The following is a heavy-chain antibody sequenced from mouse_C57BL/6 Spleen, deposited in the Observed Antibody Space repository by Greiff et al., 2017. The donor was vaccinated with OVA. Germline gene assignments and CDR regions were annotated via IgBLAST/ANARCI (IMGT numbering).Heavy chain of an antibody. D-gene: IGHD1-1*01. CDR2: IYPGDGDT. CDR3: ARGFITTVPYYFDY. J-gene: IGHJ2*01. CDR1: GYAFSSYW. Sequence: QVQLKESGAELVKPGASVKISCKASGYAFSSYWMNWVKQRPGKGLEWIGQIYPGDGDTNYNGKFKGKATLTADKSSSTAYMQLSSLTSEDSAVYFCARGFITTVPYYFDYWGQGTTLTVSS. V-gene: IGHV1-80*01.